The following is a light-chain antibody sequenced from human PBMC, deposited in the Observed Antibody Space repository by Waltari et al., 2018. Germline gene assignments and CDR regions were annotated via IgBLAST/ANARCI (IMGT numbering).Light chain of an antibody. Sequence: DIQMTQSRPSLSASLGDRVTITCRASQGISSYLSWYQQKPGKAPNLLIYAASSLQSGVPSRFSGSGSGTDFTLTISSLQPEDFATYYCQQSYSTPRTFGQGTRVEIK. CDR1: QGISSY. V-gene: IGKV1-39*01. CDR2: AAS. J-gene: IGKJ1*01. CDR3: QQSYSTPRT.